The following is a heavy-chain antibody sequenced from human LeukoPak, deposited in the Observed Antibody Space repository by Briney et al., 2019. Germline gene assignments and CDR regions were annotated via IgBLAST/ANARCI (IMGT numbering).Heavy chain of an antibody. CDR1: GYTFTGYY. V-gene: IGHV1-2*02. J-gene: IGHJ4*02. Sequence: GASVKVSCKASGYTFTGYYMHWVRQAPGQGLEWMGWINPNSGGTNYAQKFQGRVTMTRDTSISTAYMELSRLRSDDTAVYYCASIRGYSSGRSPGDYWGQGTLVTVSS. D-gene: IGHD6-19*01. CDR2: INPNSGGT. CDR3: ASIRGYSSGRSPGDY.